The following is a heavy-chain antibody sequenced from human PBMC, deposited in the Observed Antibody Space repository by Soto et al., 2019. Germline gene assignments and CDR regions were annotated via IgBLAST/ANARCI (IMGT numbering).Heavy chain of an antibody. J-gene: IGHJ4*02. V-gene: IGHV3-74*01. D-gene: IGHD3-10*01. CDR2: ITEDGSTT. Sequence: PGGSLRLSCAASGFTFNTFCMTWVRQAPGKGLEWVSRITEDGSTTTYADSVKGRFTISRDNAKNTVYLQMNSLRAEDTAVYYCATLNSFGSDYWGQGTVVTVSS. CDR1: GFTFNTFC. CDR3: ATLNSFGSDY.